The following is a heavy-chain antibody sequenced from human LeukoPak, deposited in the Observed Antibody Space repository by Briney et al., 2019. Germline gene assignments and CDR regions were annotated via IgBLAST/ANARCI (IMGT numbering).Heavy chain of an antibody. D-gene: IGHD3-10*01. CDR3: ARVTRYYYGSGSYSTFDY. Sequence: GGSLRLSCAASGFTFSSYWMSWVRQAPGKGLEWVANIKQDGSEKYYVDSVKGRFTISRDNAKNSLYLQMNSLRAEDTAVYYCARVTRYYYGSGSYSTFDYWGQGTLVTVSS. V-gene: IGHV3-7*01. CDR2: IKQDGSEK. CDR1: GFTFSSYW. J-gene: IGHJ4*02.